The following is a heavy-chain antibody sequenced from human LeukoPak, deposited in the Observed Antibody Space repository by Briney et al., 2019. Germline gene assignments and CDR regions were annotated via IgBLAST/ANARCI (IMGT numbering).Heavy chain of an antibody. CDR3: AKDRIDRAVAGTFDY. CDR2: ISSSSSYI. J-gene: IGHJ4*02. CDR1: GFTFSSNS. Sequence: PGGSLRLSCAASGFTFSSNSMNWVRQAPGKGLEWVSSISSSSSYIYYADSVEGRFTISRDNAKNSLYLQMNSLRAEDTAVHYCAKDRIDRAVAGTFDYWGQGTLVTVSS. V-gene: IGHV3-21*01. D-gene: IGHD6-19*01.